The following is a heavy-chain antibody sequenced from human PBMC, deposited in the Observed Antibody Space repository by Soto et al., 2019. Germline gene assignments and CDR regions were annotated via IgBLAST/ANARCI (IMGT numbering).Heavy chain of an antibody. J-gene: IGHJ5*02. CDR1: GYTFTSYG. D-gene: IGHD3-3*01. CDR3: ARGLNDFWSGYYELDP. V-gene: IGHV1-18*04. Sequence: ASVKVSCKASGYTFTSYGISWVRQAPGQGLEWMGWISAYNGNTNYAQKLQGRVTMTTDTSTSTAYMELRSLRSDDTAVYYCARGLNDFWSGYYELDPWGQGTLVTVS. CDR2: ISAYNGNT.